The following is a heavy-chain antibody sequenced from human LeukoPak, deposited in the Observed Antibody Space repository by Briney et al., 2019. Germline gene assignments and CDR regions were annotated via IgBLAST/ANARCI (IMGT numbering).Heavy chain of an antibody. D-gene: IGHD3-3*01. V-gene: IGHV1-69*13. Sequence: VASVKVSCKASGGTFSSYAISWVRQAPGQGLESMGGIIPIFGTANYAQKFQGRVTITADESTSTAYMELSSLRSEDTAVYYCARVFLEWLLYGPHYYYYYYMVVWGKGTTVTVS. CDR1: GGTFSSYA. CDR3: ARVFLEWLLYGPHYYYYYYMVV. J-gene: IGHJ6*03. CDR2: IIPIFGTA.